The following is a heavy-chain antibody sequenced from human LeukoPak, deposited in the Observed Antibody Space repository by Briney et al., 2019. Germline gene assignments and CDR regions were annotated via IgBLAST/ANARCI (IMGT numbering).Heavy chain of an antibody. CDR3: AKEGRGGFDI. J-gene: IGHJ3*02. D-gene: IGHD3-16*01. Sequence: GGSLRLSCAASGFTFSRSGMHWVRQAPGKGLEWVTFIGYDGSKIYYADSVKGRFTISRDNSKNTLYLQMNSLRPEDTAVYYCAKEGRGGFDIWGQGTMVTVSS. V-gene: IGHV3-30*02. CDR2: IGYDGSKI. CDR1: GFTFSRSG.